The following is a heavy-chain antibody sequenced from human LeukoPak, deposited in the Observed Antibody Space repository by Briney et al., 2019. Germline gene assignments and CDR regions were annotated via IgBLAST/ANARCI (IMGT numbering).Heavy chain of an antibody. CDR2: ISSSSSYI. D-gene: IGHD3-16*01. Sequence: GGSLRLSCAASGFTFSSYSMNWVRQAPGKGLEWVSSISSSSSYIYYADSVKGRFTISRDNAKNSLYLQMNSLRAEDTAVYYCAGDLSFGPYYYYYYGMDVWGQGTTVTVSS. V-gene: IGHV3-21*01. CDR3: AGDLSFGPYYYYYYGMDV. J-gene: IGHJ6*02. CDR1: GFTFSSYS.